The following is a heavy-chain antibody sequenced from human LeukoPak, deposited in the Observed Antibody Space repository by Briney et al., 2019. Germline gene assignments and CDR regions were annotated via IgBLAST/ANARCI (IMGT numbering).Heavy chain of an antibody. V-gene: IGHV3-30*02. CDR1: GFTFSSYG. D-gene: IGHD3-16*01. CDR2: TRNDGSNK. Sequence: GGSLRLSCAAPGFTFSSYGMHWVRQAPGKGLEWVAVTRNDGSNKYYVGSVKGRFTISRDNSKNTLFLQMNSLRAEDTAVYYCVKEGAYFFDSWGQGTLVTVSS. J-gene: IGHJ4*02. CDR3: VKEGAYFFDS.